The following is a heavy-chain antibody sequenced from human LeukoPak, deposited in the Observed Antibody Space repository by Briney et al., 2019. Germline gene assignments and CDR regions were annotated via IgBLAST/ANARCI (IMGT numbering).Heavy chain of an antibody. Sequence: PGGSLRLSCAASGFTFSSYAMSWVRQAPGKGLEWVSGISGSGGNTYYADSVKGRFTISRDNSKNTLYLQMSSLRAEDTAVYHCAKEAVDYDILTGYYTTGYFDYWGQGTLVTVSS. CDR3: AKEAVDYDILTGYYTTGYFDY. V-gene: IGHV3-23*01. J-gene: IGHJ4*02. CDR1: GFTFSSYA. D-gene: IGHD3-9*01. CDR2: ISGSGGNT.